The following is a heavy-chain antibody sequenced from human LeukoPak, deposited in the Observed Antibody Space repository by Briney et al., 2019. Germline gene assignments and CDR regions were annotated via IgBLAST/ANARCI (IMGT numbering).Heavy chain of an antibody. V-gene: IGHV3-15*01. CDR1: GFTFSNAL. CDR2: IKSKTDGWTT. D-gene: IGHD5-18*01. J-gene: IGHJ4*02. Sequence: GGSLRLSCAASGFTFSNALMSWVRQAPGKGLEWVGRIKSKTDGWTTDYAAPVKGRFTISRDDSKNTLYLPMNSLKTEDTAVYYCTTDLTDTAMPGSFFDYWGQGTLVTVSS. CDR3: TTDLTDTAMPGSFFDY.